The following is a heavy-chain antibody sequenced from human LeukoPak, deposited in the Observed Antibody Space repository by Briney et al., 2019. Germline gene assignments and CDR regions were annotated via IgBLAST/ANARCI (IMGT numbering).Heavy chain of an antibody. J-gene: IGHJ4*02. V-gene: IGHV4-34*01. CDR3: ARLNGDYLIDY. CDR1: GGSFSGYY. Sequence: SEALSLTCAVYGGSFSGYYWSWIRQPPGKGLEWIGEINHSGSTNYNPSLKSRVTISVDTSKNQFSLKLSSVTAADTAVYYCARLNGDYLIDYWGQGTLVTVSS. CDR2: INHSGST. D-gene: IGHD3-10*01.